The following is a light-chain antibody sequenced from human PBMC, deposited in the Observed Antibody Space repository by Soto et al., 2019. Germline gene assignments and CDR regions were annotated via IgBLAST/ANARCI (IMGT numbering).Light chain of an antibody. CDR1: QSVSSSY. CDR2: RTS. V-gene: IGKV3-20*01. Sequence: EIVLTQSPGTLSLSPGERATLSCRAGQSVSSSYLACYQQKPGQAPRLLIYRTSNRATGIPDRFSGSGSGTDFTLTISRLEPEDFAVYWRQQYDSSPRTFGKGTKVDI. J-gene: IGKJ1*01. CDR3: QQYDSSPRT.